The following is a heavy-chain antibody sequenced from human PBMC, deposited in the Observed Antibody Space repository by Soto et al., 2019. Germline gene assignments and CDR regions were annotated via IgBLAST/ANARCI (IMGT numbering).Heavy chain of an antibody. D-gene: IGHD3-16*02. CDR1: GFTFSSYG. CDR2: ISYDGSNK. CDR3: AKYRRVTTAYAYY. Sequence: GGSLRLSCAASGFTFSSYGMHWVRQAPGKGLEWVAVISYDGSNKYYADSVKGRFTISRDNSKNTLYLQMNSLRAEDTAVYYCAKYRRVTTAYAYYWGQGTLVPVSS. J-gene: IGHJ4*02. V-gene: IGHV3-30*18.